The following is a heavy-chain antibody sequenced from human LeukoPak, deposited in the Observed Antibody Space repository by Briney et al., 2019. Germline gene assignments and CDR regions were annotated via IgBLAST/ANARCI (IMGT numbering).Heavy chain of an antibody. D-gene: IGHD6-19*01. CDR2: ISSRGITL. CDR1: GFTFSTYE. J-gene: IGHJ4*02. V-gene: IGHV3-48*03. Sequence: GGSLRLSCAASGFTFSTYEMNWVRQAPGKGLEWVSYISSRGITLYYADSVKGRFTISRDNAKNSLSLQMNSLRAEDTAVYYCARGGWSDYWGQGTIATVSS. CDR3: ARGGWSDY.